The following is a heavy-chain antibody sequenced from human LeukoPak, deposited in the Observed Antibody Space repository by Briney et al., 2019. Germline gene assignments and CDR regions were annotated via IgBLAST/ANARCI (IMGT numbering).Heavy chain of an antibody. V-gene: IGHV1-69*13. J-gene: IGHJ6*02. CDR3: ARGNGARTHYYYYGMDV. CDR1: GGTFSSYA. CDR2: IIPIFGTA. Sequence: SVKVSCKASGGTFSSYAISWVRQAPGQGLEWMGGIIPIFGTANYAQKFQGRVTITADESMSTAYMELSSLRSEDTAVYYCARGNGARTHYYYYGMDVWGQGTTVTVSS. D-gene: IGHD1-26*01.